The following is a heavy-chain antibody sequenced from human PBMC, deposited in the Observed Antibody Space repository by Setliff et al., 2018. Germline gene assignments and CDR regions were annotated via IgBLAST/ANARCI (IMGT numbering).Heavy chain of an antibody. V-gene: IGHV4-61*09. J-gene: IGHJ5*02. CDR2: FHTGGST. Sequence: KPSETLSLTCTVSGDSISSGSYYWTWIRQPAGKGLEWIGHFHTGGSTNYNRSLRSRVSISVDTSKNQFSLKLSSVTAADTATYYCARAGPTVTFFRVLVISWWDPWGQGSRVTVSS. CDR3: ARAGPTVTFFRVLVISWWDP. D-gene: IGHD3-3*01. CDR1: GDSISSGSYY.